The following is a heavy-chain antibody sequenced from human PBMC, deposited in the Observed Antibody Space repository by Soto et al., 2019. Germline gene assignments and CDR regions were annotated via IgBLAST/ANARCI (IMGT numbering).Heavy chain of an antibody. Sequence: QITLKESGPTLVKPTQVLTLTCSFSGFSLSTLGAGVGWVLQPPGKALEWLALIYWDDDRQYSPSLKTRLTITKDTSKNQVVLTLTNMDPVDTGTYFCAHTQLTTGANAFDVWGQGTIVTVSS. CDR1: GFSLSTLGAG. V-gene: IGHV2-5*02. J-gene: IGHJ3*01. CDR3: AHTQLTTGANAFDV. D-gene: IGHD1-1*01. CDR2: IYWDDDR.